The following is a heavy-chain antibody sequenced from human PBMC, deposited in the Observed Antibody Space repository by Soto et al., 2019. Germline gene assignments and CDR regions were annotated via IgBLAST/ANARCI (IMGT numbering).Heavy chain of an antibody. Sequence: GGYWTWIRQPPGRELEWIGEIDHSGSTNYNPSLSSRVSISIDTSKRQLSLRLNFVTAADTAVYFCARGEEKVGYDSGKIGRYYYGMDVWGQGTTVTVSS. D-gene: IGHD5-12*01. J-gene: IGHJ6*02. CDR1: GGY. V-gene: IGHV4-34*01. CDR3: ARGEEKVGYDSGKIGRYYYGMDV. CDR2: IDHSGST.